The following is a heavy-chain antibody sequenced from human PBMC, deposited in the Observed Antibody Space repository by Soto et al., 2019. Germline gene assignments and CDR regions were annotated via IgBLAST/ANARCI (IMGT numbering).Heavy chain of an antibody. CDR3: EKDTMVGGVIDY. V-gene: IGHV3-9*01. CDR2: ISWNSGSI. D-gene: IGHD3-10*01. Sequence: GGSLRLSCAASGFTFDDYAMHWVRQAPGKGLEWVSGISWNSGSIGYADSVKGRFTISRDNAKNSLYLQMNSLRAEDTALYYCEKDTMVGGVIDYWGQGTLVTVSS. CDR1: GFTFDDYA. J-gene: IGHJ4*02.